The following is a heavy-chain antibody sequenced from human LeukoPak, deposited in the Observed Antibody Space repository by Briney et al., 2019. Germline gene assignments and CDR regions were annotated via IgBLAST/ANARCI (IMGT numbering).Heavy chain of an antibody. CDR2: IRGSGGST. CDR3: AKDLVDYGNDGPGAFHI. V-gene: IGHV3-23*01. Sequence: GGSLRLSCAASGFTFSSYAMSWVRQAPGKGLEWVSAIRGSGGSTYYADSVRGRFTISRDNSKNTLYVHMNSLRAEDTAIYYCAKDLVDYGNDGPGAFHIWGQGTMATVSS. J-gene: IGHJ3*02. CDR1: GFTFSSYA. D-gene: IGHD4-11*01.